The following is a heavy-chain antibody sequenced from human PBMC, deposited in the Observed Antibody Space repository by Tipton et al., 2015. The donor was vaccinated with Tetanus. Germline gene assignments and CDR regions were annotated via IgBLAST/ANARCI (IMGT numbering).Heavy chain of an antibody. CDR2: ITGSTGST. CDR1: GFTFSNYA. Sequence: CAASGFTFSNYAMSWVRQAPGKGLEWVSTITGSTGSTYYADSVKGRFTISRDNSKNTLYLQMNSLRAGDTAVYYCAKTASNSGGSPNYWGQGTLVTVSS. J-gene: IGHJ4*02. CDR3: AKTASNSGGSPNY. D-gene: IGHD4-23*01. V-gene: IGHV3-23*01.